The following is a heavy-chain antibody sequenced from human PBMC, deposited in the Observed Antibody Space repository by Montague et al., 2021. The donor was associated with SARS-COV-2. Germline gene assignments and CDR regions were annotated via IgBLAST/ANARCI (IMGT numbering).Heavy chain of an antibody. V-gene: IGHV6-1*01. CDR3: TSGREGNYNVMDV. Sequence: CAISGDSVVSNSATWNWVRHSPSRGLDWLGRTYYRSKWYNDYAVSVRGRVTINPDTSKNQFSLQLNSVTPEDTAIYYCTSGREGNYNVMDVWGQGTTVTVSS. J-gene: IGHJ6*02. CDR2: TYYRSKWYN. D-gene: IGHD1-1*01. CDR1: GDSVVSNSAT.